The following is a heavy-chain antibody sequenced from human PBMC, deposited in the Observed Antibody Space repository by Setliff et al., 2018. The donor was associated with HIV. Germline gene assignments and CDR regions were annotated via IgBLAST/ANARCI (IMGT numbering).Heavy chain of an antibody. CDR1: GGSFSSYA. CDR3: AREKYGDKFDY. Sequence: GASVKVSCKASGGSFSSYAISWVRQAPGQGLEWMGGIIPIFGTAKYAQKFQGRVTITRDTSTGTVYMDLRSLRSDDTAMYYCAREKYGDKFDYWGQGTLVTVSS. CDR2: IIPIFGTA. V-gene: IGHV1-69*05. D-gene: IGHD2-8*01. J-gene: IGHJ4*02.